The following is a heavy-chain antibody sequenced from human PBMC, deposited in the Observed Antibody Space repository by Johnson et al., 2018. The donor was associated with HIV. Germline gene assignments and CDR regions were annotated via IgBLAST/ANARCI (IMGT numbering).Heavy chain of an antibody. D-gene: IGHD2-8*01. V-gene: IGHV3-48*01. Sequence: VQLVESGGGVVQPGRSLRLSCAASGFTFSTYGMHWVRQAPGKGLEWVSYISSSGSAIKYADSVKGRFTISRDNSKNTLYLQMNSLRAEDTAVYYCARGHNGALDIWGQGTMLTVSS. CDR1: GFTFSTYG. CDR2: ISSSGSAI. J-gene: IGHJ3*02. CDR3: ARGHNGALDI.